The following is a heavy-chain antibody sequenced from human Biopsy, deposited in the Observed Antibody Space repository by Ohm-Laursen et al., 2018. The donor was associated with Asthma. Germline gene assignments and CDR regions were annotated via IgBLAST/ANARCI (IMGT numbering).Heavy chain of an antibody. CDR2: IYWDDYN. V-gene: IGHV2-5*02. CDR1: GFSLRTPGVG. CDR3: ALSQDSGFDDHSPSWFDP. J-gene: IGHJ5*02. D-gene: IGHD3-9*01. Sequence: TQTLTLTYSFSGFSLRTPGVGVGWIRQSPGKALEWLALIYWDDYNLFRPSLKRRLTITKDPSKNQVVITMTKMDPVDSGTYYCALSQDSGFDDHSPSWFDPWGQGTLVTVSS.